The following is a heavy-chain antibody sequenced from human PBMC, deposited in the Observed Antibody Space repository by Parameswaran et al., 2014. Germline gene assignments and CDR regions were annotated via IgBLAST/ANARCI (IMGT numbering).Heavy chain of an antibody. V-gene: IGHV3-33*01. CDR2: IWYDGSNK. CDR3: ARDSLQLGPPGYYYYGMDV. Sequence: WIRQPPGKGLEWVAVIWYDGSNKYYADSVKGRFTISRDNSKNTLYLQMNSLRAEDTAVYYCARDSLQLGPPGYYYYGMDVWGQGTTVTVSS. J-gene: IGHJ6*02. D-gene: IGHD5-18*01.